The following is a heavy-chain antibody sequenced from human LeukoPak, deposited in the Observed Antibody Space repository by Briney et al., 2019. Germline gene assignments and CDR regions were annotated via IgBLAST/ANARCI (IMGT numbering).Heavy chain of an antibody. CDR2: IYYSGNT. D-gene: IGHD3-9*01. V-gene: IGHV4-31*03. Sequence: PSETLSLTCTVSGGSISSGSYYWSWMRQHPGKGLEWIGFIYYSGNTYYNPSLKSRVTISVDTSKNHLSLKLSSVTAADTAVYYCARMAWYYDVLTGYSNSTSFDIWGHGTMVTVSS. CDR3: ARMAWYYDVLTGYSNSTSFDI. CDR1: GGSISSGSYY. J-gene: IGHJ3*02.